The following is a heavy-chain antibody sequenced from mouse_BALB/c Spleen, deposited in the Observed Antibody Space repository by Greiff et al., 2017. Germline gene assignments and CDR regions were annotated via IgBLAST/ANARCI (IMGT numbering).Heavy chain of an antibody. V-gene: IGHV5-6-5*01. D-gene: IGHD2-10*02. CDR3: ARGRYGSYAMDY. J-gene: IGHJ4*01. CDR2: ISSGGST. CDR1: GFTFSSYA. Sequence: EVQRVESGGGLVKPGGSLKLSCAASGFTFSSYAMSWVRQTPEKRLEWVASISSGGSTYYPDSVKGRFTISRDNARNILYLQMSSLRSEDTAMYYCARGRYGSYAMDYWGQGTSVTVSS.